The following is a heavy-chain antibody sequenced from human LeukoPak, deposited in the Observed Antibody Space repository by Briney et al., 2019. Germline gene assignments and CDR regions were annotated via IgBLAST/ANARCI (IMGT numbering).Heavy chain of an antibody. Sequence: GGSLRLSCAASGLTFRGYNMNWVRQAPGKGLEWVSAISSSSTYIYYADSVKGRFTISRDNAKNSLYLQMNSLRGEDTAVYYCARDGFSYGPGAAMGYWGQGTLVTVSS. CDR3: ARDGFSYGPGAAMGY. D-gene: IGHD3-10*01. J-gene: IGHJ4*02. V-gene: IGHV3-21*01. CDR1: GLTFRGYN. CDR2: ISSSSTYI.